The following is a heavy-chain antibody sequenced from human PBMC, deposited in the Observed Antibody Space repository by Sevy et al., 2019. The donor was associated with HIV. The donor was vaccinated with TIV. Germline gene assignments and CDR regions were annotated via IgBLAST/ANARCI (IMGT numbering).Heavy chain of an antibody. V-gene: IGHV3-7*01. J-gene: IGHJ4*02. CDR3: VRAMASADSF. D-gene: IGHD3-10*01. CDR2: INQDGSTK. CDR1: GFTFSSYS. Sequence: GGSLRLSCAASGFTFSSYSMNWVRQAPGKGLKWVANINQDGSTKYYLDSVKGRFTISKDNAKNSVVLQMNSLTAEDTGVYFCVRAMASADSFWGQGTLVTVSS.